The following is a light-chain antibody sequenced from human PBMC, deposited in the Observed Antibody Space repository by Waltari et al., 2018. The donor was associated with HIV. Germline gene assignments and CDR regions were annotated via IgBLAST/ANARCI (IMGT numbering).Light chain of an antibody. V-gene: IGLV3-21*01. CDR3: XVWXSTXDHVV. Sequence: SYVLTQXPSVSLPPGKTXNITCEGXXXXXXXVHWYKQKPGQAXVLVIFYDSDRPSGIAQRFSGSNXGNXXXLTIXRVGAGXXADXYXXVWXSTXDHVVFGXGTXLXXL. CDR1: XXXXXX. J-gene: IGLJ3*02. CDR2: YDS.